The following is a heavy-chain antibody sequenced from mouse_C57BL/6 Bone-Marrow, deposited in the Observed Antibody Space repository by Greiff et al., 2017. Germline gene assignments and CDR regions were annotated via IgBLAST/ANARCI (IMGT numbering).Heavy chain of an antibody. V-gene: IGHV14-4*01. D-gene: IGHD4-1*02. CDR1: GFNIKDDY. CDR3: TLNWDYFDY. CDR2: IVPENGDT. J-gene: IGHJ2*01. Sequence: EVKLVESGAELVRPGASVKLSCTASGFNIKDDYMTWVKQRPEQGLEWIGWIVPENGDTDYASKFQGKATITADTSSNTDYLQLSSLTSEDTAGYYCTLNWDYFDYWGQGTTLTVTS.